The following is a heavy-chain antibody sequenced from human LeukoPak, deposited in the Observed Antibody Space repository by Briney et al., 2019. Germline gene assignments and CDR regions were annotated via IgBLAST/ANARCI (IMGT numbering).Heavy chain of an antibody. D-gene: IGHD3-22*01. J-gene: IGHJ4*02. CDR3: AREAKDYYDSSGYYYVFDY. CDR2: ISAYNGNT. CDR1: GYTFNNYA. V-gene: IGHV1-18*01. Sequence: GASVKVSCETSGYTFNNYAINWVRQAPGQGLEWMGWISAYNGNTNYAQKLQGRVTMTTDTSTSTAYMELRSLRSDDTAVYYCAREAKDYYDSSGYYYVFDYWGQGTLVTVSS.